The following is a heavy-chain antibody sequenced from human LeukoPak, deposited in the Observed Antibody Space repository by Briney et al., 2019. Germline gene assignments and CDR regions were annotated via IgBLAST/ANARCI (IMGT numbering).Heavy chain of an antibody. CDR2: IIPIFGTA. D-gene: IGHD6-13*01. CDR1: GGTFSSYA. CDR3: AKGSSWPYYFDY. V-gene: IGHV1-69*05. Sequence: SVKVSCKASGGTFSSYAISWVRQAPGQGLEWMGGIIPIFGTANYAQKFQGRVTITTDESTSTAYMEMSSLRSEDTAVYYCAKGSSWPYYFDYWGQGTLVTVSS. J-gene: IGHJ4*02.